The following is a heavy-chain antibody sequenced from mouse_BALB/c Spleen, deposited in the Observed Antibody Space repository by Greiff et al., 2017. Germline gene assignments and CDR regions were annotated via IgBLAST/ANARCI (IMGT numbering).Heavy chain of an antibody. Sequence: EVQLQESGGGLVQPGGSMKLSCVASGFTFSNYWMNWVRQSPEKGLEWVAEIRLKSNNYATHYAESVKGRFTISRDDSKSSVYLQMNNLRAEDTGIYYCTREDYFDYWGQGTTLTVSS. J-gene: IGHJ2*01. CDR2: IRLKSNNYAT. CDR1: GFTFSNYW. CDR3: TREDYFDY. V-gene: IGHV6-6*02.